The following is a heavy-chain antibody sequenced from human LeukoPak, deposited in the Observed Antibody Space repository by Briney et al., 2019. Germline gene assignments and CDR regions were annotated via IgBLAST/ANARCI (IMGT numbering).Heavy chain of an antibody. V-gene: IGHV1-18*01. CDR2: ISAYNGNT. J-gene: IGHJ4*02. CDR1: GGTFSSYA. CDR3: ARDRGGGGGLPYFDY. D-gene: IGHD3-10*01. Sequence: ASVKVSCKASGGTFSSYAISWVRQAPGQGLEWMGWISAYNGNTNYAQKLQGRVTMTTDTSTSTAYMELRSLRSDDTAVYYCARDRGGGGGLPYFDYWGQGTLVTVSS.